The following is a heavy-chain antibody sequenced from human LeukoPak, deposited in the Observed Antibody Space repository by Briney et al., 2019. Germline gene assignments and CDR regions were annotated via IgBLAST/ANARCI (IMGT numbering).Heavy chain of an antibody. J-gene: IGHJ6*02. CDR1: GXSFTNYC. Sequence: GESLKISSKGSGXSFTNYCIGWVRQIPGKGLEWMGRIDPSDSYTNYSPSFQGHVTISADKSISTAYLQWSGLKASDTAMYYCARLCPRYDCGMDVWGQGTSVTVSS. CDR3: ARLCPRYDCGMDV. CDR2: IDPSDSYT. V-gene: IGHV5-10-1*01.